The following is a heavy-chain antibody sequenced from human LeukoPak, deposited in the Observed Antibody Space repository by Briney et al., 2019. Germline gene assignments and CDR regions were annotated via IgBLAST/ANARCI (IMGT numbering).Heavy chain of an antibody. J-gene: IGHJ4*02. CDR1: GYSISSTYY. CDR2: ISHSGNT. Sequence: SETLSLTCTVSGYSISSTYYGAWIRQPPGKGLEWIATISHSGNTYYTPTLESRLTISLDTSKKHFSLRLSSVTAADTAVYYCARVNEPVAIFDYWGLGTLVAVSS. V-gene: IGHV4-38-2*02. D-gene: IGHD1-1*01. CDR3: ARVNEPVAIFDY.